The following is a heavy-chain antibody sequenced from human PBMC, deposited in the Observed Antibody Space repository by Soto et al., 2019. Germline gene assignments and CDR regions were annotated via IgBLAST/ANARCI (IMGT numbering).Heavy chain of an antibody. V-gene: IGHV3-9*01. J-gene: IGHJ4*02. Sequence: EVQLVESGGGLVQPGRSLRLSCAASGFTFEDYGMHWVRQTPGKGLEWIAGTSWNSRSIGYADSVKGRFTISRDNAKKSLYLQMDNLRPEDTALYYCAKDIRRSGWYPDAKFDYWGQGTLVTVSS. CDR1: GFTFEDYG. CDR3: AKDIRRSGWYPDAKFDY. CDR2: TSWNSRSI. D-gene: IGHD6-19*01.